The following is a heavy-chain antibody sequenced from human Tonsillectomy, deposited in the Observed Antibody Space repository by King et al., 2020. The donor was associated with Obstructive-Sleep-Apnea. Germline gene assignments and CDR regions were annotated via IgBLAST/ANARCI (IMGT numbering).Heavy chain of an antibody. CDR2: IKQDGSEK. D-gene: IGHD6-13*01. V-gene: IGHV3-7*03. CDR3: ARDLSSWYVAGVASFGY. CDR1: GFTFSSYW. Sequence: VQLVESGGGLVQPGGSLRLSCAASGFTFSSYWMSWVRQAPGKGLEWVANIKQDGSEKYYVDSVEGRFTISRDNAKNSLYLQMNSLSAEDTAVNYCARDLSSWYVAGVASFGYWGQGTLVTVSS. J-gene: IGHJ4*02.